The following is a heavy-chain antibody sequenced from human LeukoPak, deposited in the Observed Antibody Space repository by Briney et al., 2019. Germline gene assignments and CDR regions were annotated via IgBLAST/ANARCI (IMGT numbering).Heavy chain of an antibody. CDR2: INHSGST. Sequence: PSETLSLTCAVYGASFSGYYWSWIRQPPGKGLEWIGEINHSGSTNYNPSLKSRVTISVDTSKNQFSLKLSSVTAADTAVYYCARDNRDLRGYSYGLRKGAFDYWGQGTLVTVSS. CDR1: GASFSGYY. J-gene: IGHJ4*02. CDR3: ARDNRDLRGYSYGLRKGAFDY. D-gene: IGHD5-18*01. V-gene: IGHV4-34*01.